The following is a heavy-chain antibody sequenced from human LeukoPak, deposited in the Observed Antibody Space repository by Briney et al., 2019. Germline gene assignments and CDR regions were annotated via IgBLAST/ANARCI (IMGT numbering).Heavy chain of an antibody. J-gene: IGHJ3*02. V-gene: IGHV4-34*01. CDR1: GGSISSYY. CDR2: INHSGST. D-gene: IGHD1-26*01. CDR3: ARDRELNAAFDI. Sequence: PSETLSLTCTVSGGSISSYYWSWIRQPPGKGLEWIGEINHSGSTNYNPSLKSRVTISVDTSKDQFSLKLSSVTAADTAVYYCARDRELNAAFDIWGQGTMVTVSS.